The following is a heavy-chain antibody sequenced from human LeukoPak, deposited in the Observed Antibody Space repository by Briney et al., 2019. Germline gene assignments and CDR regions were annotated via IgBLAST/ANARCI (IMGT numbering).Heavy chain of an antibody. CDR1: GFTFSSYE. CDR2: ISSSGSTI. J-gene: IGHJ5*02. D-gene: IGHD2-2*01. Sequence: PGGSLRLSCAASGFTFSSYEMNWVRQAPGKGLEWVSYISSSGSTIYYADSVKGRFTISGDNAKNSLYLQMNSLRAEDTAVYYCARDPIPRIAVVPAAMSNWFDPWGQGTLVTVSS. CDR3: ARDPIPRIAVVPAAMSNWFDP. V-gene: IGHV3-48*03.